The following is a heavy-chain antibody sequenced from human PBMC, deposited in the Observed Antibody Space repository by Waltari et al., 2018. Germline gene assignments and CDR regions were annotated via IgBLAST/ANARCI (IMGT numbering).Heavy chain of an antibody. Sequence: EVQLLESGGGLVQPGGSLRLSCAASGFTFSSYAMSWVRPAPGKGLGWVSAISGSGGSTYYADSVKGRFTISRDNSKNTLYLQMNSLRAEDTAVYYCAKDRVRGSGSYYAVDYWGQGTLVTVSS. CDR3: AKDRVRGSGSYYAVDY. J-gene: IGHJ4*02. V-gene: IGHV3-23*01. CDR2: ISGSGGST. CDR1: GFTFSSYA. D-gene: IGHD3-10*01.